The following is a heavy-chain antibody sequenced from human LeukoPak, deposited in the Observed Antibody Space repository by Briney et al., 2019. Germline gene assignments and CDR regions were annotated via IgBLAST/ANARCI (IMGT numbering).Heavy chain of an antibody. CDR1: GGSISSYY. CDR2: IYTSGST. Sequence: SETLSLTCTVSGGSISSYYWSWIRQPPGKGLERIGYIYTSGSTNYNPSLKSRVTISVDTSKNQFSLKLSSVTAADTAVYYCARQVTKNGFDYWGQGTLVTVSS. J-gene: IGHJ4*02. V-gene: IGHV4-4*09. CDR3: ARQVTKNGFDY.